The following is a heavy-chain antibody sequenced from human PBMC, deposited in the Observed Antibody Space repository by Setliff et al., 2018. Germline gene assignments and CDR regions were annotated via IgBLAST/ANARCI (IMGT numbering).Heavy chain of an antibody. Sequence: GGSLRLSCAASGFAFDDYGMSWVRQAPGKGLEWVSGVNWNGGSTGYADSVKGRFTISRDNAKNTLYLQMNSLRAEDTAVYYCARDLSGRSDYWGQGTLVTVSS. D-gene: IGHD3-3*01. CDR2: VNWNGGST. J-gene: IGHJ4*02. V-gene: IGHV3-20*04. CDR3: ARDLSGRSDY. CDR1: GFAFDDYG.